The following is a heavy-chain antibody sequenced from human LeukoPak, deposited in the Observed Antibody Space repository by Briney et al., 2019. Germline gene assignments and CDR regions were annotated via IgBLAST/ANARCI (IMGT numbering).Heavy chain of an antibody. J-gene: IGHJ5*02. V-gene: IGHV4-59*01. CDR2: IYYSGST. D-gene: IGHD3-22*01. CDR3: ARGLPRGTTYYFAGRFDP. CDR1: GGSISSYY. Sequence: SETLSLTCTVSGGSISSYYWSWVRQPPGKGLEWIGYIYYSGSTNYNPSLKSRVTISVDTSKNQLSLKLSSVTAADTAVYYCARGLPRGTTYYFAGRFDPWGQGTLVTVSS.